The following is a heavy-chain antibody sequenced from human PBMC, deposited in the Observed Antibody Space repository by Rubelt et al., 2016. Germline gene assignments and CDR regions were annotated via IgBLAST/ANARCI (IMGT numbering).Heavy chain of an antibody. CDR3: ARAGYCSGGSCYHFDY. Sequence: QVQLQESGPGLVKPSQTLSLTCTVSGGSISSGGYYWSWIRQHPGKGLEWIGYIYYSGSTYYNPSLKSLVTISVDTSKNQFSLKLSSVTAADTAVYYCARAGYCSGGSCYHFDYWGQGTLVTVSS. CDR1: GGSISSGGYY. D-gene: IGHD2-15*01. J-gene: IGHJ4*02. CDR2: IYYSGST. V-gene: IGHV4-31*01.